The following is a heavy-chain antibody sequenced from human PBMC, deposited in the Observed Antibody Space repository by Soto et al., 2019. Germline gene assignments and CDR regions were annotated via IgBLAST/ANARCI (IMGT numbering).Heavy chain of an antibody. CDR3: ARDYRMRYSSSWYWFDP. CDR2: VNHSGST. V-gene: IGHV4-34*01. D-gene: IGHD6-13*01. J-gene: IGHJ5*02. Sequence: PSATLSLTCVVYGASFSGDYWNWVRQPPNKGLEWIGEVNHSGSTNYNPSLKSRLTISVDTSNNQFSLKLGSVTAADTAFYYCARDYRMRYSSSWYWFDPWGQGTLVTVSS. CDR1: GASFSGDY.